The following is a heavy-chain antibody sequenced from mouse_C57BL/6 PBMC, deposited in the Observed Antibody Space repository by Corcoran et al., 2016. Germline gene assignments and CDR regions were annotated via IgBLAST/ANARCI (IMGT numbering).Heavy chain of an antibody. CDR1: GFSLSTSGMG. D-gene: IGHD1-1*02. J-gene: IGHJ4*01. CDR3: ARREGRDWCSMDY. V-gene: IGHV8-12*01. Sequence: QVTLKESGPGILQSSQTLSLTCSFSGFSLSTSGMGVSWIRQPSGKGLEWLAHIYWDDDKRYNPSLKSRLTIPKDTSRNQVFLKITSVDTADTATYYCARREGRDWCSMDYWGQGTSVTVSS. CDR2: IYWDDDK.